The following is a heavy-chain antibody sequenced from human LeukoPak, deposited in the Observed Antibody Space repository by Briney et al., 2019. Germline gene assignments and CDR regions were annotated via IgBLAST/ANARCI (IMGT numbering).Heavy chain of an antibody. J-gene: IGHJ4*02. CDR1: GYSFTSYW. CDR3: ARDRDGCTVFDY. D-gene: IGHD5-24*01. CDR2: IYPGDSDT. Sequence: GESLKISCKGSGYSFTSYWIGWVRQMPGKGLEWMGIIYPGDSDTRYSPSFQGQVTISADKSISTAYRQWSSLQPSDTPLSSRARDRDGCTVFDYWGQGTLVTVSS. V-gene: IGHV5-51*01.